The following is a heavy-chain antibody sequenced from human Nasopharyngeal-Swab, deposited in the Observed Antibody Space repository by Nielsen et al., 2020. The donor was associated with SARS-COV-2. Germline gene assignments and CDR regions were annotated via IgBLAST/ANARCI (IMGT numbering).Heavy chain of an antibody. CDR3: TRGGYCSSTSCYVYYYYGMDV. D-gene: IGHD2-2*01. V-gene: IGHV3-49*02. CDR2: IRSKAYGGTT. Sequence: WIRQPPGKGLEWVGFIRSKAYGGTTEYAASVKGRFTISRDDSKSIAYLQMNSLKTEDTAVYYCTRGGYCSSTSCYVYYYYGMDVWGQGTTVTVSS. J-gene: IGHJ6*02.